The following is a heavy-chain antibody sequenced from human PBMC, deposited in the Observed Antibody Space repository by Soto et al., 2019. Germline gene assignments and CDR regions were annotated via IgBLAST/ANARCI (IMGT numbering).Heavy chain of an antibody. Sequence: SVKVSCKASGGTFSSYTISWVRQAPGQGLEWMGRIIPILGIANYAQKFQGRVTITADKSTSTAYMELSSLRSEDTAVYYCARDRMTTVTTSWASNYYYMDVWGKGTTVTVSS. CDR3: ARDRMTTVTTSWASNYYYMDV. D-gene: IGHD4-17*01. J-gene: IGHJ6*03. V-gene: IGHV1-69*04. CDR2: IIPILGIA. CDR1: GGTFSSYT.